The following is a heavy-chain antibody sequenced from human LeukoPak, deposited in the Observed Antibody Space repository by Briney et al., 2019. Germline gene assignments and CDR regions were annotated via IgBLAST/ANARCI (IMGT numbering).Heavy chain of an antibody. Sequence: PGGSLRLSCAASGFTFSSYWMSWVRQAPGKGLEWVANIKQEGSEKYYVDSVKGRFTIARDNAKNSLYLQMNSLRAEDTAVYYCARVWRYYDILTASYYYYGMDVWGKGTTVTVSS. V-gene: IGHV3-7*03. CDR2: IKQEGSEK. CDR3: ARVWRYYDILTASYYYYGMDV. J-gene: IGHJ6*04. CDR1: GFTFSSYW. D-gene: IGHD3-9*01.